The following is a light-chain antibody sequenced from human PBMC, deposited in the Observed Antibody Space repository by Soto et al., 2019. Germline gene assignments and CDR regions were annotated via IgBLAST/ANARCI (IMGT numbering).Light chain of an antibody. J-gene: IGLJ2*01. CDR2: DVS. CDR3: SSYTSTSAVV. V-gene: IGLV2-14*01. CDR1: SSDVGGYNY. Sequence: QSVLTQPASVSGSPGQSITLSCTGTSSDVGGYNYVSWYQQHPGKAPKLMIYDVSNRPSGVSNRFSGSKSDNTASLAISGLQAEDEADYYCSSYTSTSAVVFGGGTKVTVL.